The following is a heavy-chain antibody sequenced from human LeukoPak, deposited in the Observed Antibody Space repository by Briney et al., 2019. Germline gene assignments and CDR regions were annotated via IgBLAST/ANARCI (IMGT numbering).Heavy chain of an antibody. Sequence: PSETLSLTCAVSGGSISSGDYSWSWIRQPPGKGLEWIGNIYYSGSTYYNPSLKSRVNISVDTSKNQFSLKLSSVTAADTAVYYCARGPVGGTTYNDGDAFDIWGQGTMVTVSS. CDR3: ARGPVGGTTYNDGDAFDI. J-gene: IGHJ3*02. V-gene: IGHV4-30-4*07. CDR1: GGSISSGDYS. CDR2: IYYSGST. D-gene: IGHD1-7*01.